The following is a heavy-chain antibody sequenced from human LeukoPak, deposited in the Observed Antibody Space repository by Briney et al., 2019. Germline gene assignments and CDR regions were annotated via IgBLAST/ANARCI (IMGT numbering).Heavy chain of an antibody. V-gene: IGHV3-23*01. Sequence: GGSLRLSCAASGFTFSTYAMSWVRQTPERGLEWVSAISDTGGNTFYADSVKGRFTISRDNSKNTLHLQMNSLRAEDTAIYYCAKDRTNDYWGQGTLVTVSS. CDR1: GFTFSTYA. J-gene: IGHJ4*02. CDR3: AKDRTNDY. D-gene: IGHD1/OR15-1a*01. CDR2: ISDTGGNT.